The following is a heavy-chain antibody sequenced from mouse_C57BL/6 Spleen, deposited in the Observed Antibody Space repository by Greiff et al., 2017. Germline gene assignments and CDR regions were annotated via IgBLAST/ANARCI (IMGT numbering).Heavy chain of an antibody. J-gene: IGHJ2*01. D-gene: IGHD2-3*01. CDR3: ARLRDDGYSYYFDY. Sequence: EVQLQQSGPELVKPGASVKISCKASGYTFTDYCMNWVKQSHGKSLEWIGDINPNNGGTSYNQKFKGKATLTVDKSSSTAYMELRSLTSEDSAVYYCARLRDDGYSYYFDYWGQGTTLTVSS. V-gene: IGHV1-26*01. CDR2: INPNNGGT. CDR1: GYTFTDYC.